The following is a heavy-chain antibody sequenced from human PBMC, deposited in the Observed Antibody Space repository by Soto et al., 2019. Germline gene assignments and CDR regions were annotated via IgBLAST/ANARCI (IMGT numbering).Heavy chain of an antibody. CDR3: ARDEYNNWRNWLNP. CDR2: ISTYNGNT. D-gene: IGHD1-20*01. V-gene: IGHV1-18*01. CDR1: GYSFSNSG. Sequence: GPEVKKPGASVKVSCKASGYSFSNSGFSWMRQAPGQGLEWMGWISTYNGNTNYAQKFQGRLSMTRDTSTTTAFMELTTLRSDDTAVYYCARDEYNNWRNWLNPWGQGTLVTVTS. J-gene: IGHJ5*02.